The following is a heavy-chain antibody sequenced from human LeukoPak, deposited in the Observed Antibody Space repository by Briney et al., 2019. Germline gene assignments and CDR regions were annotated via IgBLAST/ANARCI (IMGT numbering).Heavy chain of an antibody. Sequence: SETLSLTCTVSGGSISSGSYYWSWIRQPAGKGLEWIGRIYTSGSTNYNPSLKSRVTISVDTSKNQFSLKLSSVTAADTAVYYCARGVRGQQLSTCAFDIWGQGTMVTVSS. V-gene: IGHV4-61*02. CDR3: ARGVRGQQLSTCAFDI. D-gene: IGHD6-13*01. CDR2: IYTSGST. CDR1: GGSISSGSYY. J-gene: IGHJ3*02.